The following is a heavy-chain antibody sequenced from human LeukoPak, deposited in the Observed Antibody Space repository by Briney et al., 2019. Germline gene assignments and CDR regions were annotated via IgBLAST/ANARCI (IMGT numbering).Heavy chain of an antibody. CDR2: TSYDGSHK. D-gene: IGHD5-18*01. CDR3: AKDQDSYGLDF. CDR1: GFTISSYG. J-gene: IGHJ4*02. Sequence: GGSLRLSCAASGFTISSYGMHWVRQARGKGLEWVAVTSYDGSHKNYADSVKGRFTISRDNSKNTLELQMTSLRAEDTAVYYCAKDQDSYGLDFWGQGTLVTVSS. V-gene: IGHV3-30*18.